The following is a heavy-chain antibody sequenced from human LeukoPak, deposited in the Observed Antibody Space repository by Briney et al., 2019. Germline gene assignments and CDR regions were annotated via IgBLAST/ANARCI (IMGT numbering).Heavy chain of an antibody. CDR2: ISGSGGTT. V-gene: IGHV3-23*01. J-gene: IGHJ3*02. D-gene: IGHD3-10*01. CDR1: GFSFSSHG. CDR3: AKGRVRGLGAFDI. Sequence: SGGTLRLSCAASGFSFSSHGMSWVRQAPGKGLEWVSGISGSGGTTYHADSVKGRFTISRDNSKNTLYLQMNSLRAEDTAIYYCAKGRVRGLGAFDIWGQGTMVTVSS.